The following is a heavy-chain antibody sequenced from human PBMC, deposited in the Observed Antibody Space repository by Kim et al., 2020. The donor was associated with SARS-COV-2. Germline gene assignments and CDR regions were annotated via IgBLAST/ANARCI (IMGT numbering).Heavy chain of an antibody. CDR2: ISSNGGST. CDR3: VKDADYGDYEGKRSFFDY. V-gene: IGHV3-64D*06. J-gene: IGHJ4*02. D-gene: IGHD4-17*01. CDR1: GFTFSSYA. Sequence: GGSLRLSCSASGFTFSSYAMHWVRQAPGKGLEYVSAISSNGGSTYYADSVKGRFTISRDNSKNTLYLQMSSLRAEDTAVYYCVKDADYGDYEGKRSFFDYWGQGTLVTVSS.